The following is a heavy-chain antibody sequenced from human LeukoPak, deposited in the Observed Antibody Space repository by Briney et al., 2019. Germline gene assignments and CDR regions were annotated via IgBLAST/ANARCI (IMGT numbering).Heavy chain of an antibody. D-gene: IGHD1-26*01. CDR3: ARFRTEGAPWELLFQRGVFDY. CDR1: GFTFSSYW. CDR2: IKQDGSEK. J-gene: IGHJ4*02. V-gene: IGHV3-7*01. Sequence: PGGSLRLSCAASGFTFSSYWMSWVRQAPGKGLEWVANIKQDGSEKYYVDSVKGRFTISRDNAKNSLYLQMNSLRAEDTAVYYCARFRTEGAPWELLFQRGVFDYWGQGTLVTVSS.